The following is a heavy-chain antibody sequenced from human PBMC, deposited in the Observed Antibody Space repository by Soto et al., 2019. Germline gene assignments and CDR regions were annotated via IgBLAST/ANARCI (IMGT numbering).Heavy chain of an antibody. CDR3: AAGPHYYIWRSVRYSDSSAGF. J-gene: IGHJ4*02. CDR2: IVAGSGNT. Sequence: ASVKVSCKASGFTFSDSAVQWVREARGQRLEWIGWIVAGSGNTNYAEKFQERVSITRDPSTNTAYMELSSLRFEDTAVYYCAAGPHYYIWRSVRYSDSSAGFWGQGTQVTVSS. V-gene: IGHV1-58*01. D-gene: IGHD3-16*02. CDR1: GFTFSDSA.